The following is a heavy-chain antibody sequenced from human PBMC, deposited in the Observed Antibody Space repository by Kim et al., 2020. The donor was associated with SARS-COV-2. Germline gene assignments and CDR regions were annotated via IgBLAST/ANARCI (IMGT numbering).Heavy chain of an antibody. CDR2: GST. Sequence: GSTKYNHSLKSRVTISLDTSKNQFSLKLSPATAADTAVYYCVGGAGWLPDYWGQGTLVTVSS. J-gene: IGHJ4*02. CDR3: VGGAGWLPDY. V-gene: IGHV4-59*09. D-gene: IGHD5-12*01.